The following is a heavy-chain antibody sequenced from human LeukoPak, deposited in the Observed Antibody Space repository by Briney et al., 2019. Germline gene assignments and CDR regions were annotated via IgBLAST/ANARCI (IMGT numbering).Heavy chain of an antibody. CDR1: GFTFNNYG. Sequence: GGSLRLSCAASGFTFNNYGLTWVRQAPGQGLEWVSSISGSGDSTYYADSVKGRFTISRDNSKNTLYLQMNSLRAEDTAVYYCAKAPSRIAAALDYWGQGTLVTVSS. J-gene: IGHJ4*02. CDR3: AKAPSRIAAALDY. D-gene: IGHD6-13*01. CDR2: ISGSGDST. V-gene: IGHV3-23*01.